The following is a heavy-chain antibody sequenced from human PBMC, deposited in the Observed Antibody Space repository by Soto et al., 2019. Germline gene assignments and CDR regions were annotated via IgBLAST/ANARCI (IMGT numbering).Heavy chain of an antibody. V-gene: IGHV3-33*01. CDR2: IWYDGSNK. CDR1: GFTFSSYG. J-gene: IGHJ6*03. CDR3: ARNPVGRYDFGYYYDIDV. D-gene: IGHD3-3*01. Sequence: QVQLVESGGGVVQPGRSLRLSCAASGFTFSSYGMHWVRQAPGKGLEWVAVIWYDGSNKYYADSVKGRFTISRDNSKNTLYRQMNSLRAEDTAVYYCARNPVGRYDFGYYYDIDVWGKGTTVTVSS.